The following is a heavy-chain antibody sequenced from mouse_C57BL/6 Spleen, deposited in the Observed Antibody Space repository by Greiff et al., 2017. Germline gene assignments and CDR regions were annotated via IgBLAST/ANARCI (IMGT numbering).Heavy chain of an antibody. Sequence: QVQLQQPGAELVMPGASVKLSCKASGYTFTSYWMHWVKQRPGQGLEWNGEIDPSDSYTHYNQKFKGKSTLTVDKSSSTAYMQLSSLTSEVSAVFYCSRRTTVVPDYAMDYWGQGPSVTFSS. J-gene: IGHJ4*01. CDR1: GYTFTSYW. D-gene: IGHD1-1*01. CDR3: SRRTTVVPDYAMDY. CDR2: IDPSDSYT. V-gene: IGHV1-69*01.